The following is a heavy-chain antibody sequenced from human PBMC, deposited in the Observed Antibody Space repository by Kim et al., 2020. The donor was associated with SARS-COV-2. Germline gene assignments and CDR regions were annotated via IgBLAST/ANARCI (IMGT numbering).Heavy chain of an antibody. CDR3: ARVRGSRELPGRWFDP. CDR1: GGSISSYY. CDR2: IYYSGST. V-gene: IGHV4-59*01. J-gene: IGHJ5*02. Sequence: SETLSLTCTVSGGSISSYYWSWIRQPPGKGLEWIGYIYYSGSTNYNPSLKSRVTISVDTSKNQFSLKLSSVTAADTAVYYCARVRGSRELPGRWFDPWGQGTLVTVSS. D-gene: IGHD1-26*01.